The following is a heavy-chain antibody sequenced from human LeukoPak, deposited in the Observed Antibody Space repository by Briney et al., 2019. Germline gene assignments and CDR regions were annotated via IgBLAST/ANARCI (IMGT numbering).Heavy chain of an antibody. V-gene: IGHV4-34*01. D-gene: IGHD7-27*01. Sequence: SETLSLTCAVYGGTFRGYYWSWIRQPPRKGLEWIGEIHYTGATNYKPSLKSRVTISGDPSKNQVSLRVYSVTAADTAVYYCARGVLGPYYFDLWGRGTLVTVSS. J-gene: IGHJ2*01. CDR3: ARGVLGPYYFDL. CDR2: IHYTGAT. CDR1: GGTFRGYY.